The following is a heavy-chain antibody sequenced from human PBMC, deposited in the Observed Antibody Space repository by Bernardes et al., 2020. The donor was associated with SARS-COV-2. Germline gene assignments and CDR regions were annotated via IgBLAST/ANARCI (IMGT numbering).Heavy chain of an antibody. D-gene: IGHD3-3*01. CDR2: IYYSGST. CDR1: GGSINSSSYY. V-gene: IGHV4-39*01. Sequence: SETLSLTCTVSGGSINSSSYYWGWIRPPPGTGLEWIGSIYYSGSTNYNSSLESRVTISVDTSKNQFSLKLSSVTAADTAVYYCARRGFLESLSDRYYGMDVWGQGTTVTVSS. J-gene: IGHJ6*02. CDR3: ARRGFLESLSDRYYGMDV.